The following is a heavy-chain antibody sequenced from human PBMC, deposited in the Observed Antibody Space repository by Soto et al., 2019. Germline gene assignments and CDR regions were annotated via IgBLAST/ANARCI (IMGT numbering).Heavy chain of an antibody. Sequence: GGSLRLSCAASGFTLRNACINWVRQAPGKGLEWVGRVKSKNDGGTTDFAAPVKGRFAISRDDSKNMVYLEMSSLQTEDTAIYYCTTDSYITSVIVRFDYWGHGTLVTVSS. CDR1: GFTLRNAC. CDR2: VKSKNDGGTT. CDR3: TTDSYITSVIVRFDY. J-gene: IGHJ4*01. D-gene: IGHD3-10*01. V-gene: IGHV3-15*07.